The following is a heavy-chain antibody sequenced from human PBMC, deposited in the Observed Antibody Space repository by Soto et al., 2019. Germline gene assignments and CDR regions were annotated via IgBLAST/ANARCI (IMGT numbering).Heavy chain of an antibody. CDR2: IYYSGST. Sequence: QLQLQESGPGLVKPSETLSLTCTVSGGSISSSSYYWGWIRQPPGKGLEWIGSIYYSGSTYYNPSLKSRVTISVDTSKNQFSLKLSSVTAADTAVYYCARHVSDPRRGYSSKPYYYGMDVWGQGTTVTVSS. J-gene: IGHJ6*02. D-gene: IGHD6-13*01. CDR1: GGSISSSSYY. CDR3: ARHVSDPRRGYSSKPYYYGMDV. V-gene: IGHV4-39*01.